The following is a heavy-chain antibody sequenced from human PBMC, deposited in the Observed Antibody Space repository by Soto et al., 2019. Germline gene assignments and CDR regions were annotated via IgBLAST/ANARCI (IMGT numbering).Heavy chain of an antibody. D-gene: IGHD3-3*01. Sequence: SVKVSCKAPGGNFSSNGIRWVRQAPGQGLELMGGIIPTFGTTNYAHKFRGRVTITPDDSTGTAYMELSRLRSADTAVYYCARLDGPTYDDLGSGYPFDPWGQGTLVTVSS. J-gene: IGHJ5*02. CDR1: GGNFSSNG. CDR3: ARLDGPTYDDLGSGYPFDP. CDR2: IIPTFGTT. V-gene: IGHV1-69*13.